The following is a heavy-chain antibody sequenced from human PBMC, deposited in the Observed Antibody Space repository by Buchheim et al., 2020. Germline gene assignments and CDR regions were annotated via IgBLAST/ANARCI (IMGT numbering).Heavy chain of an antibody. J-gene: IGHJ4*02. Sequence: QVQLQESGPGLVKPSQTLSLTCTVSGGSISSDDYYWSWIRQPRGKGLEWIGYMYSSGSTYYNPSLKSRVTISIDTSKNQLSLKLSSVTAADTAVYYCARGHYDSSGYYRSPYYFDYWGQGTL. CDR3: ARGHYDSSGYYRSPYYFDY. D-gene: IGHD3-22*01. V-gene: IGHV4-30-4*01. CDR2: MYSSGST. CDR1: GGSISSDDYY.